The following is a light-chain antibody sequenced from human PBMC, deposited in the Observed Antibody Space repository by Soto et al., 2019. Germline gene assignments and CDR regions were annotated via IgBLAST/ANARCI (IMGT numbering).Light chain of an antibody. CDR2: AVT. V-gene: IGLV2-11*01. CDR1: SSDVGAYNY. J-gene: IGLJ3*02. CDR3: CSYAGRFTWV. Sequence: QSALTQPRSVSGSPGQSVTIPCAGTSSDVGAYNYVSWYQQHPGKAPKLMLYAVTKRPSGVSDRFSGSKSGNTASLTISGLQDDDEADYYCCSYAGRFTWVFGGGTKLTVL.